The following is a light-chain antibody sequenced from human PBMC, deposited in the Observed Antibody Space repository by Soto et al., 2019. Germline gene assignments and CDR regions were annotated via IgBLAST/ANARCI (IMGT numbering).Light chain of an antibody. J-gene: IGKJ1*01. Sequence: EIVMTQSPATLSVSPGERATLSCRASQSVSTNLAWYQQKPGQAPRLLIYGASTRAIGIPARFSGSGSGTDFTLTINRLEPEDFVIYYCQQYGSSPWTFGQGTKVDIK. V-gene: IGKV3-15*01. CDR3: QQYGSSPWT. CDR1: QSVSTN. CDR2: GAS.